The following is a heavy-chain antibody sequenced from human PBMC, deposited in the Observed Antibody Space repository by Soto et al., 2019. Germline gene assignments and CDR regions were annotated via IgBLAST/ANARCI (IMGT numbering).Heavy chain of an antibody. CDR3: ARDVGAADC. Sequence: KFQGRVTITRDTSASTAYMELSSLRSEDTAVYYCARDVGAADCWGQGTLVTVSS. D-gene: IGHD1-26*01. J-gene: IGHJ4*02. V-gene: IGHV1-3*01.